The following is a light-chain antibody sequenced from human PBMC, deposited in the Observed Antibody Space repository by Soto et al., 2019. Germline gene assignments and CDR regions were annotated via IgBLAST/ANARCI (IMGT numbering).Light chain of an antibody. V-gene: IGLV2-11*01. CDR2: DVS. Sequence: QSALTQPRSVSGSPGQSVTISCTGTSSDVGAYNYVSWYQQHSGKAPKFMIYDVSKRPSGVPDRFSGCKSGNTASLTISGLQAEDEADYYCCSYAGTYSYVFRTGTKVTVL. J-gene: IGLJ1*01. CDR1: SSDVGAYNY. CDR3: CSYAGTYSYV.